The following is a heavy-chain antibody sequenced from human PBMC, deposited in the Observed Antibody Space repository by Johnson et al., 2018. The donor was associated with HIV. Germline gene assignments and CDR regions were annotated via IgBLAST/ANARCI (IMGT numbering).Heavy chain of an antibody. V-gene: IGHV3-30-3*01. J-gene: IGHJ3*02. CDR1: GFTFSTYA. D-gene: IGHD5-24*01. CDR2: ISYDGSNK. CDR3: ARACRDGYTCDVFDI. Sequence: QVQLVESGGGLVQPGGSLRLSCAAYGFTFSTYAMHWVRQAPGKGLEWVAVISYDGSNKDNADSVKGRFTISRDNAKNSLYLQMNSLRAEDTAVFYCARACRDGYTCDVFDIWGQGTMVTVSS.